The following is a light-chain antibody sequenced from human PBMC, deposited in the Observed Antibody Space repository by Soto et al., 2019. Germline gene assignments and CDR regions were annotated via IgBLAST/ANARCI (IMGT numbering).Light chain of an antibody. J-gene: IGKJ2*01. CDR3: QQDGSSPPYT. V-gene: IGKV3-20*01. CDR2: GAS. CDR1: QSVSSSY. Sequence: EIVLTQSPGTLSLSPGERATLSCRASQSVSSSYLAWYQHKPGQAPRLLIYGASSRATGIPDRFSGSGSGTDFTLAIRRLEPEDFAVYYCQQDGSSPPYTFGQGTKLEIK.